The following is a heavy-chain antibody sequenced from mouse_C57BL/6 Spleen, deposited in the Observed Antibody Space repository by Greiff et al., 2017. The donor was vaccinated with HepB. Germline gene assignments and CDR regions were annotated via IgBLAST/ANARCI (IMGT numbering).Heavy chain of an antibody. D-gene: IGHD1-1*01. Sequence: QVQLKESGPELVKPGASVKLSCKASGYTFTSYDINWVKQRPGQGLEWIGWIYPRDGSTKYNEKFKGKATLTVDTSSSTAYMELHSLTSEDSAVYFCARWDYYGSSTLRYFDVWGTGTTVTVSS. J-gene: IGHJ1*03. V-gene: IGHV1-85*01. CDR2: IYPRDGST. CDR3: ARWDYYGSSTLRYFDV. CDR1: GYTFTSYD.